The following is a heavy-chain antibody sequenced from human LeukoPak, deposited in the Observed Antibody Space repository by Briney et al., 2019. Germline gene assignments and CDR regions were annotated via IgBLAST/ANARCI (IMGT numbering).Heavy chain of an antibody. J-gene: IGHJ3*02. V-gene: IGHV3-23*01. CDR2: ISGSGGST. CDR3: AKGSLIVGAINAFDI. D-gene: IGHD1-26*01. CDR1: GFTLSSYA. Sequence: GGALRLSCAASGFTLSSYAMSWVRQAPGEGLEWVSAISGSGGSTYYADSVKGRFTISRDNSKNTLYLQMNSLRAEDTAVYYCAKGSLIVGAINAFDIWGQGTMVTASS.